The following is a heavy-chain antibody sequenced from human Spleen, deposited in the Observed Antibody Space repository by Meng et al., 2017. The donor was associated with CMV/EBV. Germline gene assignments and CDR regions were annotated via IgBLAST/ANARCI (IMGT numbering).Heavy chain of an antibody. V-gene: IGHV3-23*01. D-gene: IGHD3-16*02. CDR1: GLNVRSNY. J-gene: IGHJ3*02. CDR2: ISGSGGNS. Sequence: GESLKISCAASGLNVRSNYMTWVRQAPGKGLEWLSGISGSGGNSYYADSAKGRFTISRDNSKNTLYLQMNSLRAEDTAVYHCAKEESSLDDAFDIWGQGTMVTVSS. CDR3: AKEESSLDDAFDI.